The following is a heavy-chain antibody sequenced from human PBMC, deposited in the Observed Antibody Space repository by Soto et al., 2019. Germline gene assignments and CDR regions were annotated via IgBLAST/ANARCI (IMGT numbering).Heavy chain of an antibody. CDR1: DGSFSGYY. J-gene: IGHJ6*02. Sequence: SETLSLTCAVYDGSFSGYYWSWIRQPTGKGLEWIGEINHSGRTNYEPSLKSRVTISADTSKKQFSLKLTSVTAADTALYYCARSEGYNGMDVWGQGTTVTVSS. V-gene: IGHV4-34*01. CDR2: INHSGRT. CDR3: ARSEGYNGMDV. D-gene: IGHD2-15*01.